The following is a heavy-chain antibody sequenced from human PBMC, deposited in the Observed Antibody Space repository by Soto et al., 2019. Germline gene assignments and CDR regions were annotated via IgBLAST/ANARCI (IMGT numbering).Heavy chain of an antibody. CDR2: INSGGNIT. V-gene: IGHV3-74*01. D-gene: IGHD2-21*01. J-gene: IGHJ6*02. Sequence: GGSLRLSCTASGFALSRYWMYWVRQVPGKGLVWVSHINSGGNITPYADSVRGRFTISRDNSKNTLYLDMHSLTSDDTAVYFCARSLWSPYFYYGLDVWGHRTTVTVSS. CDR3: ARSLWSPYFYYGLDV. CDR1: GFALSRYW.